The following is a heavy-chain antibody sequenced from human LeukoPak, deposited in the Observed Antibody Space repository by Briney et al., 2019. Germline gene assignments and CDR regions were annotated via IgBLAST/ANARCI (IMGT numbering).Heavy chain of an antibody. CDR3: AKDRLSGSYYALDY. J-gene: IGHJ4*02. Sequence: GRSLRLSCAASGFTFDDYAVHWVRQAPGKGLEWVSGISWNSGSIGYADSVKGRFTISRDNAKNSLYLQMNSLRAEDTALYYCAKDRLSGSYYALDYWGQGTLVTVSS. CDR1: GFTFDDYA. D-gene: IGHD1-26*01. CDR2: ISWNSGSI. V-gene: IGHV3-9*01.